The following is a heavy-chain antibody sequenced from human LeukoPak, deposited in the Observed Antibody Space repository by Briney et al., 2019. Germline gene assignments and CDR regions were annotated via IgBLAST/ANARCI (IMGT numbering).Heavy chain of an antibody. J-gene: IGHJ6*02. V-gene: IGHV3-30-3*01. CDR1: GFTFSNYA. Sequence: GGSLRLSCAASGFTFSNYAMHWVRQAPGKGLEWVAIISYDGDHRDETFYADSVLGRFTISRGNSENTLYLQMNSLRTEDTAVYFCARDPDPYYYFYGMDVWGLGTTVTVSS. CDR2: ISYDGDHRDET. CDR3: ARDPDPYYYFYGMDV.